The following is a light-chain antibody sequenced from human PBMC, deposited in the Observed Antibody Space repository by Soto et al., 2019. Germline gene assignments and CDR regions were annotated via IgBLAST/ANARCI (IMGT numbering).Light chain of an antibody. CDR1: QSISSY. J-gene: IGKJ1*01. V-gene: IGKV1-39*01. CDR2: AAS. Sequence: DIQMTQSPSSLSASVGDRFTITCRASQSISSYLHWYQQKPGKAPKLLIYAASNLQSGVPSRFSGSGSGTDFTLTISCLQSEDFATYYCQQYYSYPWTFGQGTKVDIK. CDR3: QQYYSYPWT.